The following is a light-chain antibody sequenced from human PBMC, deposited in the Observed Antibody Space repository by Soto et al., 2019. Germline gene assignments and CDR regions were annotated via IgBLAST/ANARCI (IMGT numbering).Light chain of an antibody. CDR3: EQHNRYSPCD. J-gene: IGKJ1*01. CDR2: KAS. Sequence: DIQMTHSPSTLSASVGYRVTITCRSSQSISSWLAWYQQKPGKAPKLLIYKASSLESGVPSRFSGSGSGTEITLTISSLQPDDVATNDSEQHNRYSPCDFAQGTQVDIK. V-gene: IGKV1-5*03. CDR1: QSISSW.